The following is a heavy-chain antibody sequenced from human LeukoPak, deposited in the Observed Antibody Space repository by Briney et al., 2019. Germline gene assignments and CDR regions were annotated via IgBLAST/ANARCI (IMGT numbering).Heavy chain of an antibody. D-gene: IGHD3-3*01. V-gene: IGHV3-7*04. CDR2: IKQDGSEK. J-gene: IGHJ4*02. CDR1: GFTLSSYS. Sequence: GGSRRLSCAASGFTLSSYSMNWVRQAPGKGLEWVANIKQDGSEKFYVDSVKGRFTISRDNAKNSLYLQMNSLRAGDTAVYYCARAITSGYYNLYFDSWGQGALVTVSS. CDR3: ARAITSGYYNLYFDS.